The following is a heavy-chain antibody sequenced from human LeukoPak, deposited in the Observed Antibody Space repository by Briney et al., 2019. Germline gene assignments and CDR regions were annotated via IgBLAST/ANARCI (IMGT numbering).Heavy chain of an antibody. Sequence: SETLSLTCTVSGASIRSGDYYWSWIRQPPGKGLEWIGYIYYSGSTNYNPSLKSRVTISVDTSKNQFSLKLSSVTAADTAVYYCARGVLRRYCSGGSCYPLDYWGQGTLVTVSS. V-gene: IGHV4-61*08. CDR2: IYYSGST. D-gene: IGHD2-15*01. CDR1: GASIRSGDYY. J-gene: IGHJ4*02. CDR3: ARGVLRRYCSGGSCYPLDY.